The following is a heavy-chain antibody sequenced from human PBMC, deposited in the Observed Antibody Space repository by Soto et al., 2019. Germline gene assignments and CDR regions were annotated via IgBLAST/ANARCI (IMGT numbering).Heavy chain of an antibody. CDR1: GGPFSSYA. D-gene: IGHD1-26*01. J-gene: IGHJ4*02. CDR3: ARERTGELTFDY. CDR2: IIPIFGTA. Sequence: SVKVYFKTCGGPFSSYAISWVRQAPGQGLEWMGGIIPIFGTANYAQKFQGRVTITADESTSTDYMELSSLRSEDTAVYYCARERTGELTFDYWAQGTLVTSPQ. V-gene: IGHV1-69*13.